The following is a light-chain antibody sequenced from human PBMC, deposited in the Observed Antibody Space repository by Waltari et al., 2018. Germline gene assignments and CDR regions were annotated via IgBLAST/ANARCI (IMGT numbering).Light chain of an antibody. CDR1: SSNVGSNV. CDR3: QHLHGYPIT. J-gene: IGLJ2*01. Sequence: QSVLTQPPSASGTPGQRVIISCSGSSSNVGSNVVNWYHQLPGTAPKLLIFNDVDRPSGVPDRFSGSRSATSASLAISGLQSDDESTYYCQHLHGYPITFGGGTK. CDR2: NDV. V-gene: IGLV1-44*01.